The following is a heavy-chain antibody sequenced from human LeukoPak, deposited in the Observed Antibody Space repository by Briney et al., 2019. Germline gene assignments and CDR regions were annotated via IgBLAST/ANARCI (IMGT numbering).Heavy chain of an antibody. V-gene: IGHV3-7*01. CDR3: ARDRGRFGC. Sequence: GGSLRLSCAASGFTFSNYWMTWVRQAPGKGLEWVANIKQDGSETYYVDSVKGRFTISRDNAKNSLYLEMNTLRAEDTAVYYCARDRGRFGCWGQGTLVTVSS. J-gene: IGHJ4*02. CDR1: GFTFSNYW. D-gene: IGHD2-15*01. CDR2: IKQDGSET.